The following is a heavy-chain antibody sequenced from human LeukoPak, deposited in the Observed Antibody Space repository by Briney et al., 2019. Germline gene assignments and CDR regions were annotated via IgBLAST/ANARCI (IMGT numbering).Heavy chain of an antibody. J-gene: IGHJ4*02. V-gene: IGHV4-59*01. CDR3: ARAYYETLFDY. CDR2: IYCSGST. D-gene: IGHD3-22*01. Sequence: PSETLSLTCTVSGGSISSYYWSWIRQPPGKGLEWIGYIYCSGSTNYNPSLKSRVTISVDTSKNQFSLKLSSVTAADTAVYYCARAYYETLFDYWGQGTLVTVSS. CDR1: GGSISSYY.